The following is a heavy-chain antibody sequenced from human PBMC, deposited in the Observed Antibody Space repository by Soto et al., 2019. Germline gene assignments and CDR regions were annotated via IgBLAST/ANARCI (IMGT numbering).Heavy chain of an antibody. Sequence: PGGSLRLSCAASGFTFSSYAMSWVRQAPGKGLEWVSSISSSSSYIYYADSVKGRFTISRDNAKNSLYLQMNSLRAEDTAVYYCARVACSGGSCYAWAFDIWGQGTMVTVSS. CDR1: GFTFSSYA. D-gene: IGHD2-15*01. J-gene: IGHJ3*02. CDR3: ARVACSGGSCYAWAFDI. CDR2: ISSSSSYI. V-gene: IGHV3-21*01.